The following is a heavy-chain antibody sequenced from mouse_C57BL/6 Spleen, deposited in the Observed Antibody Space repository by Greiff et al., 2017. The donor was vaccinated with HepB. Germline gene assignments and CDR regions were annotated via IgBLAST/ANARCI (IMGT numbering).Heavy chain of an antibody. D-gene: IGHD1-1*01. J-gene: IGHJ2*01. CDR1: GYAFSSSW. Sequence: QVQLQQSGPELVKPGASVKISCKASGYAFSSSWMNWVKQRPGKGLEWIGRIYPGDGDTNYNGKFKGKATLTADKSSSTAYMQLSSLTSEDSAVYCCAREHAVVPSFDYWGQGTTLTVSS. CDR2: IYPGDGDT. CDR3: AREHAVVPSFDY. V-gene: IGHV1-82*01.